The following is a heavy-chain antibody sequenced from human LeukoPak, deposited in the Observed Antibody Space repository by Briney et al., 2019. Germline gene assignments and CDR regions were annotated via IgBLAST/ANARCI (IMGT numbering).Heavy chain of an antibody. J-gene: IGHJ3*02. CDR2: MNPNTGNA. V-gene: IGHV1-8*01. Sequence: ASVKDSCKASGYTFTNYNINWVRPTTAQGLDWMGWMNPNTGNAAHAQKFQGRVTMTRNTSISTTYMDLSSLRSEDTAVYHCATPSGYDLDAFDIWGQGTMVTVSS. CDR3: ATPSGYDLDAFDI. CDR1: GYTFTNYN. D-gene: IGHD5-12*01.